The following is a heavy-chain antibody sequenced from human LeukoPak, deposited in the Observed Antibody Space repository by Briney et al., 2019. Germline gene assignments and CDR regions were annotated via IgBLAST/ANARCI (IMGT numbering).Heavy chain of an antibody. D-gene: IGHD3-22*01. CDR3: ATMGYDSSGYHFDY. J-gene: IGHJ4*02. Sequence: ASVKVSCKVSGYTFTDYYMHWVQQAPGEGLEWMGLVDPEDGETIYAEKFQGRVTITADTSTDTAYMELSSLRSEDTAVYYCATMGYDSSGYHFDYWGQGTLVTVSS. V-gene: IGHV1-69-2*01. CDR1: GYTFTDYY. CDR2: VDPEDGET.